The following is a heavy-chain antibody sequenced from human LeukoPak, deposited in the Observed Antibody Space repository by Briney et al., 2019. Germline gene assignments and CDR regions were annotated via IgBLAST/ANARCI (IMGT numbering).Heavy chain of an antibody. V-gene: IGHV4-39*01. CDR1: GGSISSSSYY. CDR3: ASMVRGYSYGTSGSFDY. CDR2: IYYSGST. D-gene: IGHD5-18*01. Sequence: PSETLSLTCTVSGGSISSSSYYWGWIRQPPGKGLEWIVSIYYSGSTYYNPSLKSRVTISVDTSKNQFSLKLSSVTAADTAVYYCASMVRGYSYGTSGSFDYWGQGTLVTVSS. J-gene: IGHJ4*02.